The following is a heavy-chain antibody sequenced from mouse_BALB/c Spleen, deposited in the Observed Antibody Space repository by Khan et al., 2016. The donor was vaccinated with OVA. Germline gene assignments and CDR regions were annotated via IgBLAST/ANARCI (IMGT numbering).Heavy chain of an antibody. D-gene: IGHD1-1*01. CDR1: GYTFINYW. Sequence: QVQLKQSGAELAKPGASVKMSCKASGYTFINYWILWVKQRPGQGLEWIGYINPSTGYTEYNQNFKDKATLTADKSSSTAYMQLSSLTSADSAVYYCARRGQRWDCDYWGQGTTLTGSS. J-gene: IGHJ2*01. CDR2: INPSTGYT. V-gene: IGHV1-7*01. CDR3: ARRGQRWDCDY.